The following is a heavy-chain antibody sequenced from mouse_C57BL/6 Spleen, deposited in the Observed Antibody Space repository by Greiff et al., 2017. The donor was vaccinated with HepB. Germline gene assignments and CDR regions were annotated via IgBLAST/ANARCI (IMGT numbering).Heavy chain of an antibody. D-gene: IGHD2-5*01. CDR2: IDPSDSYT. V-gene: IGHV1-69*01. CDR3: ARKGDSNYGAMDY. CDR1: GYTFTSYW. J-gene: IGHJ4*01. Sequence: QVQLQQPGAELVMPGASVKLSCKASGYTFTSYWMHWVKQRPGQGLEWIGEIDPSDSYTNYNQKFKGKSTLTVDKSSSTAYMQLSSLTSEDSAVYYCARKGDSNYGAMDYWGQGTSVTVSS.